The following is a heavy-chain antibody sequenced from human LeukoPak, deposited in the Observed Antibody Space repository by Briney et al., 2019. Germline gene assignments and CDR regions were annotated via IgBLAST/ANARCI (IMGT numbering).Heavy chain of an antibody. Sequence: GASVKVSCKASGYTFTSYDINWVRQATGQGLEWMGWMNPNSGNTGYAQKFQGRVTITRNTSISTAYMELSSLRSEDTAVYYCARGVMITFGGVIVYYFDYWGQGTLVTVSS. CDR2: MNPNSGNT. CDR3: ARGVMITFGGVIVYYFDY. V-gene: IGHV1-8*01. D-gene: IGHD3-16*02. J-gene: IGHJ4*02. CDR1: GYTFTSYD.